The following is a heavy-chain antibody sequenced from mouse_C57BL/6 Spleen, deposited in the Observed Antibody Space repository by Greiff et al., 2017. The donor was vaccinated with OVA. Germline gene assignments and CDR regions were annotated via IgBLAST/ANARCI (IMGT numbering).Heavy chain of an antibody. CDR2: INPNNGGT. Sequence: EVQLVESGPELVKPGASVKIPCKASGYTFTDYNMDWVKQSHGKSLEWIGDINPNNGGTIYNQKFKGKATLTVDKSSSTAYMQLSSLTSEDSAVYYCEVITTVAPWFAYWGQGTLVTVSA. CDR1: GYTFTDYN. J-gene: IGHJ3*01. V-gene: IGHV1-18*01. D-gene: IGHD1-1*01. CDR3: EVITTVAPWFAY.